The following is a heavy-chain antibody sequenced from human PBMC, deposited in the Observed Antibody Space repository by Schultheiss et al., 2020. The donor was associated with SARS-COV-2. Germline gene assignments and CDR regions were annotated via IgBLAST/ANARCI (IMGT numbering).Heavy chain of an antibody. CDR1: GGSFSGYY. J-gene: IGHJ6*02. CDR3: ASRRSATHGMDV. Sequence: SETLSLTCAVYGGSFSGYYWSWIRQPPGKGLEWIGEINHSGSTNYNPSLKSRVTISVDTSKNQFSLKLSSVTAADTAVYYCASRRSATHGMDVWGQGTTVTVSS. CDR2: INHSGST. V-gene: IGHV4-34*01. D-gene: IGHD2-15*01.